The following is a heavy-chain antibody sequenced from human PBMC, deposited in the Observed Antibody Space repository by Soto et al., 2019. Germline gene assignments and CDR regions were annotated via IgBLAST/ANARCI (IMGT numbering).Heavy chain of an antibody. D-gene: IGHD2-8*01. CDR3: AKNGRPPYYYYGLDV. CDR1: GYTFTRYG. V-gene: IGHV1-18*01. Sequence: QGQLVQSGAEVKKPGASVKVSCKASGYTFTRYGISWVRRAPGQGLEWMGWISGYNGDTKYAQKFQGRVTMTIDTSTTTAFMELRSLTSDDTAVYYCAKNGRPPYYYYGLDVWGQGTTVTVSS. J-gene: IGHJ6*02. CDR2: ISGYNGDT.